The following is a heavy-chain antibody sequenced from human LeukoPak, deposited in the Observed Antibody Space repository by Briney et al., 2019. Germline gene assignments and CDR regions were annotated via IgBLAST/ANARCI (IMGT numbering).Heavy chain of an antibody. V-gene: IGHV1-69*13. CDR2: IFPIFGTA. J-gene: IGHJ5*02. CDR1: GGTFSSYA. D-gene: IGHD3-22*01. CDR3: ARDQGPYYYDSSGSGFDP. Sequence: ASVKVSCKASGGTFSSYAISWVRQAPGQGLEWMGGIFPIFGTANYAQKFQGRVTITADESTSTAYMELRSLRSDDTAVYYCARDQGPYYYDSSGSGFDPWGQGTLVIVSS.